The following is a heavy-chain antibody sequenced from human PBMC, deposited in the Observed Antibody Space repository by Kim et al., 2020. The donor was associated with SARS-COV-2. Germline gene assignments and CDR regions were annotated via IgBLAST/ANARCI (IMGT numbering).Heavy chain of an antibody. CDR2: IYYSGST. CDR3: ARGVGVWSGIYYGMDV. D-gene: IGHD3-3*01. V-gene: IGHV4-59*01. Sequence: SETLSLTCTVSGGSISSYYWSWIRQPPGKGLEWIGYIYYSGSTNYNPSLKSRVTISVDTSKNQFSLKLSSVTAADTAVYYCARGVGVWSGIYYGMDVWGQGTTVTVSS. J-gene: IGHJ6*02. CDR1: GGSISSYY.